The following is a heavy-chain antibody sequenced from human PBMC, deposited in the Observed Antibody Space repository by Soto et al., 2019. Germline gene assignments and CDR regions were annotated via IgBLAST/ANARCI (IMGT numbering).Heavy chain of an antibody. CDR3: TRYGLIGGDDAFDI. J-gene: IGHJ3*02. CDR1: GFTFGDYA. CDR2: IRSKAYGGTT. D-gene: IGHD2-15*01. V-gene: IGHV3-49*03. Sequence: GGSLSLSCTASGFTFGDYAMSWFRQAPGKGLEWVGFIRSKAYGGTTEYAASVKGRFTISRDDSKSIAYLQMNSLKTEDTAVYYCTRYGLIGGDDAFDIWGQGTMVTVSS.